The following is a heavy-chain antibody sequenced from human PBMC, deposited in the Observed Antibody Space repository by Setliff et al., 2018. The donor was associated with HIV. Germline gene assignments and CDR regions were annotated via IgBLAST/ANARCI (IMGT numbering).Heavy chain of an antibody. CDR3: ARKLRPGHGVDV. V-gene: IGHV3-48*04. CDR1: GFTFSGFS. CDR2: ISTSSYTI. J-gene: IGHJ6*02. D-gene: IGHD3-10*01. Sequence: GGSLRLSCAASGFTFSGFSMNWVRQAPGKGLECVSYISTSSYTINYVDSVKGRFTISRDNAKNSMDLQMNSLRAEDTAIYYCARKLRPGHGVDVWGQGTTVTVSS.